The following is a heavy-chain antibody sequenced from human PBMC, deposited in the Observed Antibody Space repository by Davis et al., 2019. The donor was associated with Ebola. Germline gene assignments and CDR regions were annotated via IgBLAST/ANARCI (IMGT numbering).Heavy chain of an antibody. CDR3: ARDYYDSNGYLYYFDH. D-gene: IGHD3-22*01. Sequence: SETLSLTCTVSGDSISSRNWWCWVRQFPGKGLEWIGEIYHSGSTNYNPSLKSRVTISLDKSKNQFSLKLTSVTAADTAVYYCARDYYDSNGYLYYFDHWGQGTLVTVSS. CDR1: GDSISSRNW. J-gene: IGHJ4*02. V-gene: IGHV4-4*02. CDR2: IYHSGST.